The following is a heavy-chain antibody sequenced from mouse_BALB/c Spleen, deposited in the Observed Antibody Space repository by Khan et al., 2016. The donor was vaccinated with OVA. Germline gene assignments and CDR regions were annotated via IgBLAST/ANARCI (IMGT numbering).Heavy chain of an antibody. D-gene: IGHD2-4*01. V-gene: IGHV1-18*01. CDR3: ARWGITRAMDY. CDR2: INPYNGGT. J-gene: IGHJ4*01. CDR1: GYSFTGYT. Sequence: EVQLQQSGPEVVKPGVSVKISCKASGYSFTGYTMKWVKQSHGKNLEWIGLINPYNGGTAYNQNFKGKAPLTVDKSSSTAYMEVLSLTFEDSAVYYCARWGITRAMDYWGQGTSVTVSS.